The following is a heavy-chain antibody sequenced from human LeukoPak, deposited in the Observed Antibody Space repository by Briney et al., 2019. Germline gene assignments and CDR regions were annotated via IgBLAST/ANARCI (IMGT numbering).Heavy chain of an antibody. D-gene: IGHD6-13*01. J-gene: IGHJ4*02. CDR3: ASIATGYSSSLPSDY. CDR2: LSGSGSST. Sequence: PGRTLRLSCAASGFTLHRYAMSCAPQAPGKGLEWGSALSGSGSSTHYADSVKGRFTISRDNSKNTLYMQMNSLRAEDTAVYYCASIATGYSSSLPSDYWGQGTLVTVSS. V-gene: IGHV3-23*01. CDR1: GFTLHRYA.